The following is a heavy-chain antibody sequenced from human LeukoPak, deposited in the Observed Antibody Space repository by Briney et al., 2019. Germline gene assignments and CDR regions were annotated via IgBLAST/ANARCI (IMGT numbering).Heavy chain of an antibody. CDR1: GYTFTVCY. J-gene: IGHJ4*02. Sequence: ASVKVSCTASGYTFTVCYMHWVRQGPGQGLGWVGWINPNSGGTNYAQKFQGRVTMTRDTSISTAYMELSRLRSDDTAVYYGARVRSEWELLRFDYWGQGTLVTVSS. D-gene: IGHD1-26*01. V-gene: IGHV1-2*02. CDR3: ARVRSEWELLRFDY. CDR2: INPNSGGT.